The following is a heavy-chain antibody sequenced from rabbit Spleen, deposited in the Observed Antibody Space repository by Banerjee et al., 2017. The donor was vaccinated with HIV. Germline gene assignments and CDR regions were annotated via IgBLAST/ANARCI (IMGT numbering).Heavy chain of an antibody. CDR2: IDAGSSGRT. Sequence: QEQLVESGGGLVKPEGSLTLTCTASGFSFSRSYWICWVRQAPGKGLEWIACIDAGSSGRTYYTSWAKGRFTISKTSSTTVTLQLTSLTAADTATHFCTRDGAGADSKDLWGQGTLVTVS. CDR3: TRDGAGADSKDL. V-gene: IGHV1S45*01. CDR1: GFSFSRSYW. D-gene: IGHD4-2*01. J-gene: IGHJ6*01.